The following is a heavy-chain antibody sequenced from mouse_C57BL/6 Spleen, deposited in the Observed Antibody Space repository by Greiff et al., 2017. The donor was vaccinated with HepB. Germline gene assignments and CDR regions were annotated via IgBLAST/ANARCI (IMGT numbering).Heavy chain of an antibody. J-gene: IGHJ1*03. V-gene: IGHV3-6*01. D-gene: IGHD1-1*01. CDR2: ISYDGSN. Sequence: EVQLQESGPGLVKPSQSLSLTCSVTGYSITSGYYWNWIRQFPGNKLEWMGYISYDGSNNYNPSLKNRISITRDTSKNQFFLKLNSVTTEDTATYYCARGEDYVYWYFDVWGTGTTVTVSS. CDR1: GYSITSGYY. CDR3: ARGEDYVYWYFDV.